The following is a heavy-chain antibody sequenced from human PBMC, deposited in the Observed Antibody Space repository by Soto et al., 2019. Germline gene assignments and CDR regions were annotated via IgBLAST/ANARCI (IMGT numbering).Heavy chain of an antibody. D-gene: IGHD2-2*01. CDR2: IIPIFGTA. CDR1: GNTFTYVY. J-gene: IGHJ4*02. V-gene: IGHV1-69*13. CDR3: AREGDIVVVPALLYSRQFDY. Sequence: GASVKVSCKGSGNTFTYVYLHWVRQAPGQGLEWMGGIIPIFGTANYAQKFQGRVTITADESTSTAYMELSSLRSEDTAVYYCAREGDIVVVPALLYSRQFDYWGQGTLVTVSS.